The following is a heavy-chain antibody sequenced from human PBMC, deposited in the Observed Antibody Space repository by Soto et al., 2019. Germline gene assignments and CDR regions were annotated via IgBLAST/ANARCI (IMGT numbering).Heavy chain of an antibody. CDR1: GGTFSSYA. J-gene: IGHJ6*02. CDR2: IIPIFGTA. Sequence: SVKVSCKASGGTFSSYAISWVRQAPGRGLEWMGGIIPIFGTANYAQKFQGRVTITADESTSTAYMELSSLRSEDTAVYYCASSSDSSGYYPPYYGMDVWGQGTTVTVSS. CDR3: ASSSDSSGYYPPYYGMDV. V-gene: IGHV1-69*13. D-gene: IGHD3-22*01.